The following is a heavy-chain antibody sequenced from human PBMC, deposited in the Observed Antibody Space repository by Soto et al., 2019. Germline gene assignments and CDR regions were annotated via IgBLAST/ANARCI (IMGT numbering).Heavy chain of an antibody. J-gene: IGHJ4*02. CDR3: ARGVIH. D-gene: IGHD2-21*01. V-gene: IGHV3-33*01. CDR1: GFSFSSYG. Sequence: QVQLVESGGGVVQPGRSLRLSCAASGFSFSSYGIHWVRQAPGKGLEWVAVIWYDGSNEYYADSVKGRFSISRDNSKSTVYLQMNSLRAEDTAVYYCARGVIHWGQGTLVTVSS. CDR2: IWYDGSNE.